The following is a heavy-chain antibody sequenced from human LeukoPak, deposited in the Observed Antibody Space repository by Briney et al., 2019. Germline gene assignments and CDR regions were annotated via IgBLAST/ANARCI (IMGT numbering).Heavy chain of an antibody. CDR3: ARDKEYYYGSGVGYFDY. CDR1: GYTFTSYG. Sequence: ASVKVSCKASGYTFTSYGISWVRQAPGQGLEWMGWISAYNGNTNYAQKLQGRVTMTTDTSTSTAYMELRSLRSDDTAVYYRARDKEYYYGSGVGYFDYWGQGTLVTVSS. J-gene: IGHJ4*02. V-gene: IGHV1-18*04. D-gene: IGHD3-10*01. CDR2: ISAYNGNT.